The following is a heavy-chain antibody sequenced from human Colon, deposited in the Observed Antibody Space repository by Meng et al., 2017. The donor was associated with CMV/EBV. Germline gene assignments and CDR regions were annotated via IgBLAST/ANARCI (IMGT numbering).Heavy chain of an antibody. CDR1: GGSVSGYY. CDR3: AQLRGITGWFDP. V-gene: IGHV4-59*02. Sequence: ESLKISCTVSGGSVSGYYWSWIRQHPGKGLEWVGYVHYSGRTHYNPSLKNRVTISVDTSKNQFSLNLKSVTAADTAVYYCAQLRGITGWFDPWGQGTLVTVSS. CDR2: VHYSGRT. D-gene: IGHD1-1*01. J-gene: IGHJ5*02.